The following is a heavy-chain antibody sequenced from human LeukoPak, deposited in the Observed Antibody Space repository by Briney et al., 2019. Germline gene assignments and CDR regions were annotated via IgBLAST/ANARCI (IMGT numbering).Heavy chain of an antibody. CDR2: IWYDGSNK. J-gene: IGHJ5*02. CDR1: GFTFSSYG. Sequence: PSGRSLRLSCAASGFTFSSYGMHWVRQAPGKGLEWVAVIWYDGSNKYYADSVKGRFTISRDNSKNTLYLQMNSLRAEDTAVYYCARDGVVVPATANWFDPWGQGTLVTVSS. D-gene: IGHD2-2*01. V-gene: IGHV3-33*01. CDR3: ARDGVVVPATANWFDP.